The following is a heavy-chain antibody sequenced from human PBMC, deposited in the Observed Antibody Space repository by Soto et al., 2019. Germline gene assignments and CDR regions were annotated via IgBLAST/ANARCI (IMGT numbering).Heavy chain of an antibody. CDR1: GGSISSGGYY. Sequence: SETLSLTCTVSGGSISSGGYYWSWIRQHPGKGLEWIGYIYYSGSTYYNPSLKSRVTMSVDTSKNQFSLKLSSVTAVDTAVYYCARTSIVDILLFDYWGQGTLVTVSS. J-gene: IGHJ4*02. D-gene: IGHD2-2*03. V-gene: IGHV4-31*03. CDR2: IYYSGST. CDR3: ARTSIVDILLFDY.